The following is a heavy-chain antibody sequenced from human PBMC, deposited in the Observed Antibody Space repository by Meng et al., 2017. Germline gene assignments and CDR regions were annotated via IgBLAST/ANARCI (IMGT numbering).Heavy chain of an antibody. Sequence: EVQLVESGGGLVKPGGSLRLSCAASGFTFSTYTINWVRQAPGTGLEWVSSISSSSSHIYYADSVKGRFTISRDNAKNSLYLDMNSLRAEDTDVYYCALNAGGGSFDYWGQGTLVTVSS. D-gene: IGHD2-15*01. J-gene: IGHJ4*02. CDR1: GFTFSTYT. V-gene: IGHV3-21*01. CDR2: ISSSSSHI. CDR3: ALNAGGGSFDY.